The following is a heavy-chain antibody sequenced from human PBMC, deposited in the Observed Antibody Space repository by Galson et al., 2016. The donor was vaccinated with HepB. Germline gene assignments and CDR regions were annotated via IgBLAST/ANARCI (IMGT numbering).Heavy chain of an antibody. CDR1: GFTFRTYS. D-gene: IGHD1-14*01. Sequence: SLRLSCAASGFTFRTYSMNWVRQAPGKGLEWVSSISDTSNYIYHADSVKGRFTVSRDNAKNSPYLQMNSLRTEDTAVYYCANGNHAEYSWWGQGTLVTVSS. CDR2: ISDTSNYI. J-gene: IGHJ4*02. V-gene: IGHV3-21*01. CDR3: ANGNHAEYSW.